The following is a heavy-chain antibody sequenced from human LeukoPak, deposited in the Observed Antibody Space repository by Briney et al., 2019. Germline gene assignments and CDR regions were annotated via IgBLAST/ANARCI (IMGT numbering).Heavy chain of an antibody. V-gene: IGHV3-23*01. D-gene: IGHD4-17*01. CDR3: AKRRNDYEEH. CDR1: GFTFSSYG. CDR2: ISGSGGST. Sequence: PGGSLRLSCAASGFTFSSYGMSWVRQAPGKGLEWVSAISGSGGSTHYADSVKGRFTISRDNSKNTLYLQMNSLRAEDTAVYYCAKRRNDYEEHWGQGTLVTVSS. J-gene: IGHJ4*02.